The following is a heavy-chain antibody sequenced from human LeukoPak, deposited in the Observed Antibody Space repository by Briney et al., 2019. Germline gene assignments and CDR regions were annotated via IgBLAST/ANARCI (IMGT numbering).Heavy chain of an antibody. J-gene: IGHJ6*03. CDR1: GFTFSSNW. Sequence: WGSLRLSCAASGFTFSSNWMSWVRQAPGKGLEWVANIKQDGSEKYEVDSVKGRFTISRDNAMNSLFLQLNSLRAEDTAVYYCARAVYSNYFNDYYYYMDVWGKGTTVTVSS. CDR3: ARAVYSNYFNDYYYYMDV. D-gene: IGHD4-11*01. CDR2: IKQDGSEK. V-gene: IGHV3-7*01.